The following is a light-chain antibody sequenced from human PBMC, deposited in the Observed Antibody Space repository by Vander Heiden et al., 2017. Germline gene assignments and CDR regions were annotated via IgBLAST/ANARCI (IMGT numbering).Light chain of an antibody. CDR3: QQYYSTPWT. CDR1: QSVLYSSNNKNY. V-gene: IGKV4-1*01. J-gene: IGKJ1*01. Sequence: DIVMTQSPDSLAVSLGERATINCKSSQSVLYSSNNKNYLAWYQQKPGQPPKVLIYWASTRESGVPDRFSGSGSGTDFTLTISSLQVEDVAVYYCQQYYSTPWTFGQGTKVEIK. CDR2: WAS.